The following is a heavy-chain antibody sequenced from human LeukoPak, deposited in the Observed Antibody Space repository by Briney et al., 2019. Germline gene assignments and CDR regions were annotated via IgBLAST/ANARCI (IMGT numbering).Heavy chain of an antibody. CDR2: INHSGNT. V-gene: IGHV4-34*01. CDR3: ARQGSGTSYYYYTFPY. J-gene: IGHJ4*02. CDR1: GGSLSGYD. D-gene: IGHD1-26*01. Sequence: SETLSLTCSVYGGSLSGYDWSWIRQPPGKGLEWIGEINHSGNTNYNPSLKSRVTMSVDTSKNHFYLKLSSVTAADTAVYYCARQGSGTSYYYYTFPYWGQGTLVTVSS.